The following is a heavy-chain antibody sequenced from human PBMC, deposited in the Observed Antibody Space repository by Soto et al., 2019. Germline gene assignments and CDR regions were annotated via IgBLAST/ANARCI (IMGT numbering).Heavy chain of an antibody. D-gene: IGHD3-10*01. J-gene: IGHJ5*02. V-gene: IGHV3-23*01. CDR2: ISGSGAST. Sequence: PGGSLRLSCAASGFTFSSYAMSWVRQTPGKGLEWFSHISGSGASTYYADSVKGRFTVSRDNSKNTLYLQMNSLRAEDTAVYYCAKDRNYYGSGSYFRVISWGQGTLVTVSS. CDR1: GFTFSSYA. CDR3: AKDRNYYGSGSYFRVIS.